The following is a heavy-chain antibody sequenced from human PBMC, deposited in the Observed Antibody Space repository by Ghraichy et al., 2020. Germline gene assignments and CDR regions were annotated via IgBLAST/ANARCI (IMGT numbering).Heavy chain of an antibody. CDR1: GFTLSSYS. V-gene: IGHV3-48*02. D-gene: IGHD4-23*01. CDR3: ARGSKVVRFFYYDGMDV. Sequence: GGSLRLSCVGSGFTLSSYSMNWVRQSPGKGLEWVSYITSSSRTVSYADSVKGRFTISRDNAQNSLHLQMNSLRDEDTAVYYCARGSKVVRFFYYDGMDVWGQGTPVTVS. CDR2: ITSSSRTV. J-gene: IGHJ6*02.